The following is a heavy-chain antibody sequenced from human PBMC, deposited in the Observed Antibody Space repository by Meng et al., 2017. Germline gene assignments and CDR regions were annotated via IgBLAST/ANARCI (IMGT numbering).Heavy chain of an antibody. D-gene: IGHD1-26*01. CDR2: IIPIFGTA. CDR1: EGTFSRYG. CDR3: ARSFSRATWERDD. Sequence: SGCGGKEVGSPVKVSCKVSEGTFSRYGMRWVRQDPGQGLEWMGGIIPIFGTANYAQKFQGRVTITEDESTSTAYMEMSSLRSEDTAVYYCARSFSRATWERDDWGQGTLVTVSS. V-gene: IGHV1-69*01. J-gene: IGHJ4*02.